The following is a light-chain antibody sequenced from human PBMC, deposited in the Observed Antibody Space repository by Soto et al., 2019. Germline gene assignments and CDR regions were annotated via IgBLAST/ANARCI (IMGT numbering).Light chain of an antibody. J-gene: IGLJ3*02. V-gene: IGLV1-40*01. CDR2: GNS. CDR1: SSNIGAGYD. Sequence: QLVLTQPPSVSGAPGQRVTISCTASSSNIGAGYDVHWYQQLPGTAPKLLIYGNSNRPSGVPDRFSGSKSGTSASLAITGLQAEDEADYYCQSYDSSLSGWVFGGGTKLTVL. CDR3: QSYDSSLSGWV.